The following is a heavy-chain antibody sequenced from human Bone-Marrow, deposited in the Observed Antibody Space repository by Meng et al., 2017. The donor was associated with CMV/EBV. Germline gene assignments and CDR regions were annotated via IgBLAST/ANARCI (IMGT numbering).Heavy chain of an antibody. Sequence: ASVKVSCKASGYNFNKYFIHWVRQAPGQGLEWMAIFDPSDGSTTYAQKFVARVTMSSDTSTSTVYMELSRLRSEDTAVYYCARDRIVLIPAASPYGMDVWAQGTTDTVPS. D-gene: IGHD2-2*01. CDR1: GYNFNKYF. J-gene: IGHJ6*02. V-gene: IGHV1-46*02. CDR3: ARDRIVLIPAASPYGMDV. CDR2: FDPSDGST.